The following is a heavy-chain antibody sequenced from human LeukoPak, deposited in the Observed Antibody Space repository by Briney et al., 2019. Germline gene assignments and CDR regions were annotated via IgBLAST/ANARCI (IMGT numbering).Heavy chain of an antibody. CDR1: GFTFSTSA. D-gene: IGHD2-21*02. Sequence: PGGSLRLSCAVSGFTFSTSAMHWVRPAPGKGLEYVSAISSNGGRTYYANSVKGRFTISRDNSKNTVFLQMGSLRTEDMAVYYCARGEPDCAGDCPYWYLDLWGRGTLVTVSS. J-gene: IGHJ2*01. CDR3: ARGEPDCAGDCPYWYLDL. CDR2: ISSNGGRT. V-gene: IGHV3-64*01.